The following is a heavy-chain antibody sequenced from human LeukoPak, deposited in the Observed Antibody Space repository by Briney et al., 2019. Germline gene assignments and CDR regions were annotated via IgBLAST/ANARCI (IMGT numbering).Heavy chain of an antibody. Sequence: ASVKVSCKASGYTFTSYGISWVRQVPGQGPEWMGWISAYNGKTNYAQKLQGRVTMTTDTSTSTAYMELSSLRSEDTAVYYCARESNYYDSSGYYYYWGQGTLVTVSS. V-gene: IGHV1-18*01. CDR1: GYTFTSYG. CDR2: ISAYNGKT. J-gene: IGHJ4*02. D-gene: IGHD3-22*01. CDR3: ARESNYYDSSGYYYY.